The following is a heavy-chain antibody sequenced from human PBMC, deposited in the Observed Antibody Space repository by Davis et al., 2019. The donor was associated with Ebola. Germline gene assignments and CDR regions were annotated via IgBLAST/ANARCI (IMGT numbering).Heavy chain of an antibody. CDR3: ARDWREPYGV. CDR2: IYYSGST. V-gene: IGHV4-39*02. CDR1: GGSISSSSYY. D-gene: IGHD1-26*01. Sequence: PSETLSLTCTVPGGSISSSSYYWGWIRQPPGKGLEWIGSIYYSGSTYYNPSLKSRVTISVDTSKNQFSLKLSSVTAADTAVYYCARDWREPYGVWGQGTTVTVSS. J-gene: IGHJ6*02.